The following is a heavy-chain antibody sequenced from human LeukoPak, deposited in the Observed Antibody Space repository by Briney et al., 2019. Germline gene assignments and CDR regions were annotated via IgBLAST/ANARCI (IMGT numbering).Heavy chain of an antibody. CDR3: ARASTVTTWSLGY. D-gene: IGHD4-17*01. CDR1: GASVSSASY. V-gene: IGHV4-61*01. J-gene: IGHJ4*02. CDR2: IYNGVNT. Sequence: SETLSLTCTVSGASVSSASYWTWIGQPPGKGVEWIAHIYNGVNTNYNPSLKSRVTMSVDTSKNQFSLNLSSVTAADTAMYYCARASTVTTWSLGYWGQGILVTVSS.